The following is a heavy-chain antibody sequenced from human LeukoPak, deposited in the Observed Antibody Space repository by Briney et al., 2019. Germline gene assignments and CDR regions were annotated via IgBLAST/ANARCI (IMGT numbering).Heavy chain of an antibody. CDR1: GYTFTGYY. CDR2: INPNSGGT. J-gene: IGHJ4*02. V-gene: IGHV1-2*02. Sequence: ASVKVSCKASGYTFTGYYMHWVRQAPGQGLEWMGWINPNSGGTNYAQKFQGRVTMTRDTSISTAYMELSRLRSDDTAVYYCARGIVRAGSPPELNYFDYWGQGTLVTVSS. CDR3: ARGIVRAGSPPELNYFDY. D-gene: IGHD3-10*01.